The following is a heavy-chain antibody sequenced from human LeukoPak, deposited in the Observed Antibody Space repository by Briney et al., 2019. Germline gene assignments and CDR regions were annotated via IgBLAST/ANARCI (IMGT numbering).Heavy chain of an antibody. D-gene: IGHD3-16*02. CDR1: GFTFSSYS. J-gene: IGHJ4*02. Sequence: PGGSLRLSCAASGFTFSSYSMNWVRQAPGKGLEWASYISSSSSTIYYADSVKGRFTISRDNAKNSLYLQMNSLRAEDTAVYYCARETYVWGSYRYSHWGQGTLVTVSS. CDR3: ARETYVWGSYRYSH. CDR2: ISSSSSTI. V-gene: IGHV3-48*01.